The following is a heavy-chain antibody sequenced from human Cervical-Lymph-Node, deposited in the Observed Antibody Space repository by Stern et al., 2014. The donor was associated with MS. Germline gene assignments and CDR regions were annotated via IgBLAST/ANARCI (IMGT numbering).Heavy chain of an antibody. Sequence: QVQLEQSGAEVKKPGSSVNVSCKASGGAFSDFAISWVRQAPGQGLEWMGTIITLFHSARYAQKFQGRVTITADESTSTAYIHLSSLSSDDTAVYYCARDKVTGGAYWYFDLWGRGTLVTVSS. CDR3: ARDKVTGGAYWYFDL. D-gene: IGHD2-21*02. V-gene: IGHV1-69*15. CDR1: GGAFSDFA. J-gene: IGHJ2*01. CDR2: IITLFHSA.